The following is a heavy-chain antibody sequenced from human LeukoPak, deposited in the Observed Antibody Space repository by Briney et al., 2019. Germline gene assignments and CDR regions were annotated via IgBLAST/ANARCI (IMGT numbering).Heavy chain of an antibody. CDR2: MRDDGSEE. Sequence: GGSLRLSCAASGFTFRRHWMSWVRQAPGKGLEWVANMRDDGSEEFYVNSVKGRFTISRDNAKNSLYLQMNSLRVEDTAVYYCAKASSAINFDYWGQGTLVTVSS. D-gene: IGHD5-12*01. J-gene: IGHJ4*02. V-gene: IGHV3-7*01. CDR1: GFTFRRHW. CDR3: AKASSAINFDY.